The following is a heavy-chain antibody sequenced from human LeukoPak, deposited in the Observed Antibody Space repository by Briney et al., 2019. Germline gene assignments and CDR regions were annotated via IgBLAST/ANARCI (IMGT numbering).Heavy chain of an antibody. V-gene: IGHV1-69*13. CDR3: ARGPRTYYYGSGSYGYYYYYMDV. J-gene: IGHJ6*03. Sequence: ASVKVSCKASGGTFSSYAISWVRQAPGQGLEWMGGIIPIFGTANYAQKFQGRVTITADESTSTAYMELSSLRSEDTAVYYCARGPRTYYYGSGSYGYYYYYMDVWGKGTTVTISS. D-gene: IGHD3-10*01. CDR2: IIPIFGTA. CDR1: GGTFSSYA.